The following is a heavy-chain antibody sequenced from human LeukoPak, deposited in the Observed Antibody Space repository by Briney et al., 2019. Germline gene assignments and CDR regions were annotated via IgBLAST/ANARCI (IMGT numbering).Heavy chain of an antibody. J-gene: IGHJ4*02. CDR3: ARDRYGDYGDFDY. Sequence: GRYLRLSCAASGFTFSSYGMHWVRQAPGKGLEWVAVISYDGSNKYYADSVKGRFTISRDNSKNTLYLQMNSLRAEDTAVYYCARDRYGDYGDFDYWGQGTLVTVSS. CDR2: ISYDGSNK. CDR1: GFTFSSYG. D-gene: IGHD4-17*01. V-gene: IGHV3-30*03.